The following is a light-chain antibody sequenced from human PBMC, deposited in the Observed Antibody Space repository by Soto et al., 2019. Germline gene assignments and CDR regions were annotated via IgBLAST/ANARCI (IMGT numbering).Light chain of an antibody. CDR3: SSYVGSKV. Sequence: QSVLTQPPSASGSLGQSVTISCTGTSSDVGGYNYVSWYQQHPGKAPKLMIFEVSKRPSGVPDRFSGSKSGNTASLTVSGLQAEDEADYYCSSYVGSKVFGGGTKVTVL. V-gene: IGLV2-8*01. CDR2: EVS. J-gene: IGLJ3*02. CDR1: SSDVGGYNY.